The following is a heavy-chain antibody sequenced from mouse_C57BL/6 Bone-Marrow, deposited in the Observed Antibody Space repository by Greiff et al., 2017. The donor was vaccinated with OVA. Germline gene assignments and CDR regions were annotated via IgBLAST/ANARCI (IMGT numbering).Heavy chain of an antibody. D-gene: IGHD4-1*01. V-gene: IGHV1-26*01. CDR1: GYTFTDYY. CDR2: INPNNGGT. J-gene: IGHJ3*01. Sequence: VQLQQSGPELVKPGASVKISCKASGYTFTDYYMNWVKQSHGKSLEWIGDINPNNGGTSYNQKFKGKATLTVDKSSSTAYMELRSLTSEDSAVYYCARGALTGPFAYWGQGTLVTVSA. CDR3: ARGALTGPFAY.